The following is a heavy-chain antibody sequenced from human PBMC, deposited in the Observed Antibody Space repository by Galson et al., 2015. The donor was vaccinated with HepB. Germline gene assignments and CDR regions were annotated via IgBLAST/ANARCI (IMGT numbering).Heavy chain of an antibody. Sequence: LTCTVSGGSISSSFWSWIRQSPGKGLEWIGYIFHTGSTNYNPSLKSRVTMSVDTSKNQFSLRLGSVTAADTAVYFCARAPSAIVVRYFDVWGRGTLVTVSS. V-gene: IGHV4-59*01. D-gene: IGHD3-22*01. CDR3: ARAPSAIVVRYFDV. J-gene: IGHJ2*01. CDR1: GGSISSSF. CDR2: IFHTGST.